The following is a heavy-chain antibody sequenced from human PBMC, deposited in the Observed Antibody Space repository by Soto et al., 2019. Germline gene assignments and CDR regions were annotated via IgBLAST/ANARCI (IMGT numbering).Heavy chain of an antibody. CDR2: IYYSGST. D-gene: IGHD3-22*01. Sequence: PSEPMSLTCAVCGGCVNSGDYYVCWIRKPPGKGLELIGYIYYSGSTYYNPSLKSRVTISVDTSKNQFSLKLSSVTAADTAVYYCARDLVYYYDSSGYSPYYGMDVWGQGTTVTVSS. CDR3: ARDLVYYYDSSGYSPYYGMDV. J-gene: IGHJ6*02. CDR1: GGCVNSGDYY. V-gene: IGHV4-30-4*01.